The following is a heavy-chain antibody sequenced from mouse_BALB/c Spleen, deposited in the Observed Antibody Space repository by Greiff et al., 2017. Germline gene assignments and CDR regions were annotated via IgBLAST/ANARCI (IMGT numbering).Heavy chain of an antibody. J-gene: IGHJ4*01. CDR2: ISYSGST. CDR1: GYSITSDYA. CDR3: ARWSYGAQYAMDY. V-gene: IGHV3-2*02. D-gene: IGHD1-1*01. Sequence: EVQRVESGPGLVKPSQSLSLTCTVTGYSITSDYAWNWIRQFPGNKLEWMGYISYSGSTSYNPSLKSRISITRDTSKNQFFLQLNSVTTEDTATYYCARWSYGAQYAMDYWGQGTSVTVSS.